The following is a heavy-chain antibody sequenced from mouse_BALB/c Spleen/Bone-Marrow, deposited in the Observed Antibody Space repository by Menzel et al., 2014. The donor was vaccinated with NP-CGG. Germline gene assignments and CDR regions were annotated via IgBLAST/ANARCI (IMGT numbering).Heavy chain of an antibody. CDR3: AVYDGYAMDY. CDR1: GFNIKDTY. Sequence: LVESGAELVKPGASVKLSCTASGFNIKDTYMYWVKQRPEQGLEWIGKIDPANGNTKYDPKFQGKATITADTSSNTANLQLSSLTSEDTAVYYCAVYDGYAMDYWGQGTSVTVSS. J-gene: IGHJ4*01. D-gene: IGHD2-3*01. V-gene: IGHV14-3*02. CDR2: IDPANGNT.